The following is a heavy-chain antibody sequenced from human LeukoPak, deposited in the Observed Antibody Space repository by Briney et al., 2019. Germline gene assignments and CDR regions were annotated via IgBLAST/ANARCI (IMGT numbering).Heavy chain of an antibody. CDR3: AKDPMVRDPTGDY. D-gene: IGHD3-10*01. Sequence: GGSLRLSCAASGFSFSNYAMSWVRQGPGKGLEWVSAIGGSIGSTFYTDSVKGRFTISRDNSKNTLSLQMNSLRVEDTAVYYCAKDPMVRDPTGDYWGQGTLVTVSS. CDR1: GFSFSNYA. V-gene: IGHV3-23*01. J-gene: IGHJ4*02. CDR2: IGGSIGST.